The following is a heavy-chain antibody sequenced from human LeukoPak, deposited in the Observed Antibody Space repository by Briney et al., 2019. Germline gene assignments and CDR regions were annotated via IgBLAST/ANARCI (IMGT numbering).Heavy chain of an antibody. J-gene: IGHJ4*02. CDR3: ARVRGYSYGELDY. CDR1: GGSISSGGYY. V-gene: IGHV4-31*03. D-gene: IGHD5-18*01. Sequence: SETLSLTCTVSGGSISSGGYYWSWIRQYPGKGLDWVGHISYSGSTYYNPSLNSRVTISVGTSKSQFSLKLSSVTDADTAVYYCARVRGYSYGELDYWGQGTLVTVSS. CDR2: ISYSGST.